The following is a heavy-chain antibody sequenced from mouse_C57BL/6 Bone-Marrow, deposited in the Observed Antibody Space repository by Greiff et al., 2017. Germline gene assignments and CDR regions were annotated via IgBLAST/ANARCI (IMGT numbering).Heavy chain of an antibody. CDR1: GYSFTDYY. CDR2: INPNCGTT. V-gene: IGHV1-39*01. J-gene: IGHJ2*01. CDR3: ARSYYYGSSLDD. Sequence: VQLQQSGPELVKPGASVKISCKASGYSFTDYYMNWVKQSNGKSLEWIGVINPNCGTTSYNQKFKGKATLTVDPSSSTAYMQLTSLTSEDSAVYYCARSYYYGSSLDDWGRGTTLTVSS. D-gene: IGHD1-1*01.